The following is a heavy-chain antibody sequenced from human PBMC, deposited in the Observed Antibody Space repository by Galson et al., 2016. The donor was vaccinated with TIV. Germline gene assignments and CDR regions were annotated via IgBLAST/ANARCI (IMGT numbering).Heavy chain of an antibody. CDR1: GFTFSIYD. CDR3: TRFRSHCGADCHFDV. D-gene: IGHD2-21*01. Sequence: SLRLSCAASGFTFSIYDMHWVRQAAGKGLEWVSTIGTTADTYYTDSVKGRFTISREDAKNSLYLQMNSLRAEDTAIYYCTRFRSHCGADCHFDVWSQGTMVTVSS. J-gene: IGHJ3*01. CDR2: IGTTADT. V-gene: IGHV3-13*01.